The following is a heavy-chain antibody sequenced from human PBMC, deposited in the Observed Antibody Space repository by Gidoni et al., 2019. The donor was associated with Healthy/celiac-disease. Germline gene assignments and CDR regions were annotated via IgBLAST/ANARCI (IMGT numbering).Heavy chain of an antibody. CDR1: GYTLTELS. V-gene: IGHV1-24*01. J-gene: IGHJ4*02. D-gene: IGHD4-17*01. CDR2: FDPEDSEA. Sequence: QVQLVQSGAEVKKPGASVKVSCKVSGYTLTELSMHWVRQSPGKGLEWLGGFDPEDSEAIYAQKFQGRVTMTEDTSTDTAYMGLSSLRSEDTAVYYCATWFLMTTVTTDRYYFDYWGQGTLVTVSS. CDR3: ATWFLMTTVTTDRYYFDY.